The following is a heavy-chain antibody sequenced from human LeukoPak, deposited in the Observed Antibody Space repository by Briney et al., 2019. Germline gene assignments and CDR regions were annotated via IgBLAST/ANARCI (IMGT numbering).Heavy chain of an antibody. D-gene: IGHD3-22*01. V-gene: IGHV1-24*01. CDR3: ATAMIVMSSWFDP. Sequence: ASVKVSCKASGYTFTGYYMHWVRQAPGKGLEWMGGFDPEDGETIYAQKFQGRVTMTEDTSTDTAYMELSSLRSEDTAVYYCATAMIVMSSWFDPWGQGTLVTVSS. CDR2: FDPEDGET. J-gene: IGHJ5*02. CDR1: GYTFTGYY.